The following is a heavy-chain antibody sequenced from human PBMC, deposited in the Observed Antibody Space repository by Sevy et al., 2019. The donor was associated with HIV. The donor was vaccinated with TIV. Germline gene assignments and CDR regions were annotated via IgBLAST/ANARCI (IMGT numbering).Heavy chain of an antibody. Sequence: SETLSLTCDVSGGSVSNGDYYWSWIRQPPGKGLEWFGYIHYSGSAYYNPFLKSRVTISIDTSKNQFSLKLRSVTAADTATYYCASKRGYSHGPFESWGLRTLVTVSS. CDR2: IHYSGSA. J-gene: IGHJ4*02. CDR1: GGSVSNGDYY. D-gene: IGHD5-12*01. CDR3: ASKRGYSHGPFES. V-gene: IGHV4-30-4*01.